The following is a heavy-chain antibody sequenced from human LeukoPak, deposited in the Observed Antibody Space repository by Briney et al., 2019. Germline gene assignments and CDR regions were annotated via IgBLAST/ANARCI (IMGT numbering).Heavy chain of an antibody. CDR1: GYTFTSYG. CDR2: ISAYDGNT. CDR3: ARDIAAAEGENY. V-gene: IGHV1-18*01. J-gene: IGHJ4*02. Sequence: ASVKVSCKASGYTFTSYGISWVRQAPGQVLEWMGWISAYDGNTNYAQKLQGRVTMTTDTSTSTAYMELRSLRSDDTAVYYCARDIAAAEGENYWGQGTLVTVSS. D-gene: IGHD6-13*01.